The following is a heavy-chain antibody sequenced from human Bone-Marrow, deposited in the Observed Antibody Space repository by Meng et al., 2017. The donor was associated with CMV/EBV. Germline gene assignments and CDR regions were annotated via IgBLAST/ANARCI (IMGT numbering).Heavy chain of an antibody. V-gene: IGHV1-2*02. CDR3: ARLFHTTLGTNYYYGMDV. CDR1: GYTFTSYD. D-gene: IGHD3/OR15-3a*01. CDR2: INPHSGDT. Sequence: ASVKVSCKASGYTFTSYDINWVRQAPGQGLDWMGWINPHSGDTKYAEKFQGRVTLTRDTSISTAYLELSRLTSDDTAVFFCARLFHTTLGTNYYYGMDVWGQGTTVTVSS. J-gene: IGHJ6*02.